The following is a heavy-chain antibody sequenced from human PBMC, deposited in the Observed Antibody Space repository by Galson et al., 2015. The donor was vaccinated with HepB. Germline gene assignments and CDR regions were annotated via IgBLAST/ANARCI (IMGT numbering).Heavy chain of an antibody. D-gene: IGHD6-19*01. CDR3: TRQMTQHSSGWSRVPDDY. CDR1: GFTFSGSA. V-gene: IGHV3-73*01. Sequence: SLRLSCAASGFTFSGSAMHWVRQASGKGLEWVGRIRSKANSYATAYAASVKGRFTISRDDSKNTAYLQMNSLKTEDTAVYYCTRQMTQHSSGWSRVPDDYWGQGTLVTVSS. J-gene: IGHJ4*02. CDR2: IRSKANSYAT.